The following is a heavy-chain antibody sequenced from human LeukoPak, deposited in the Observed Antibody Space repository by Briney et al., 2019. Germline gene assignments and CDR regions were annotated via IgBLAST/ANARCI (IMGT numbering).Heavy chain of an antibody. J-gene: IGHJ6*03. V-gene: IGHV4-34*01. Sequence: SETLSLTCAVYGGSFSGYYWSWIRQPPGKGLEWIGEINHSGSTNYNPSLKSRVTISVDTSKNQFSLKLGSVTAADTAVYYCASSSGKFFRHYYYYMDVWGKGTTVTVSS. CDR2: INHSGST. CDR1: GGSFSGYY. D-gene: IGHD3-10*01. CDR3: ASSSGKFFRHYYYYMDV.